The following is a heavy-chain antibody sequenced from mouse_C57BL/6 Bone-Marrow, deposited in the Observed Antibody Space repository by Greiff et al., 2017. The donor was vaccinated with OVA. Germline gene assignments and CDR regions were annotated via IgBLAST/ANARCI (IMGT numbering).Heavy chain of an antibody. CDR3: ATSLFLAMDY. D-gene: IGHD1-1*01. J-gene: IGHJ4*01. Sequence: VKQRPGQGLEWIGRIHPSDSDTNYNQKFKGKATLTVDKSSSTAYMQLSSLTSEDSAVYYCATSLFLAMDYWGQGTSVTVSS. V-gene: IGHV1-74*01. CDR2: IHPSDSDT.